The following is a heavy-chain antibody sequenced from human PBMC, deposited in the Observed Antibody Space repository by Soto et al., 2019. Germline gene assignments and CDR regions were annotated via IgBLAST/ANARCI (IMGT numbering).Heavy chain of an antibody. CDR2: IWYDGTQK. CDR1: GFTFNTYS. D-gene: IGHD4-17*01. CDR3: ARAGGTTVTGLWHFDS. J-gene: IGHJ4*02. Sequence: LRLSCESSGFTFNTYSMHGVRQPPGKGLEWLAAIWYDGTQKYYADSVKGRFIISRDNSKKTLYLEMNSLRAEDTAVYYCARAGGTTVTGLWHFDSWGQGTLVTVSS. V-gene: IGHV3-33*01.